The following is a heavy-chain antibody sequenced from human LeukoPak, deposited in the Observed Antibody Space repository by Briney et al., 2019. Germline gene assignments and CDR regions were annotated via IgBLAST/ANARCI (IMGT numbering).Heavy chain of an antibody. Sequence: SETLSLTCAVYGGSFNGYYWGWIRQPPGKGLEWIGSIYYSGSTYYNPSLKSRVTISVDTSKNQFSLKLSSVTAADTAVYYCARHGAAAGAFDIWGQGTMVTVSS. CDR1: GGSFNGYY. CDR3: ARHGAAAGAFDI. D-gene: IGHD6-13*01. J-gene: IGHJ3*02. CDR2: IYYSGST. V-gene: IGHV4-39*01.